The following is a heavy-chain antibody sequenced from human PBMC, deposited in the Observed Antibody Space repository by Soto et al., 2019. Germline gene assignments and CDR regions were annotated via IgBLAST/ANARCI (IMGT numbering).Heavy chain of an antibody. CDR1: GYSFTSYD. J-gene: IGHJ5*02. CDR2: LNTNSGRT. Sequence: QEQLVQSGAVVKEPGASVTVSCKASGYSFTSYDINWVRQAAGQGLEWMGWLNTNSGRTGYAQKFQGRVTMTMDTSSSTAYMELNSLRSGDTAVYYCARVPASLDPWGQGTLVTVSS. CDR3: ARVPASLDP. V-gene: IGHV1-8*01.